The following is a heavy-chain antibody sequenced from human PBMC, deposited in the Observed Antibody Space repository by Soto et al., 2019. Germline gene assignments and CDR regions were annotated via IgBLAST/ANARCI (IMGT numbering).Heavy chain of an antibody. CDR2: IIPVFGTA. V-gene: IGHV1-69*01. Sequence: QVQLVQSGAEVKKPGSSVKVSCKASGGVFRNYAINWVRQALGQGLEWMGGIIPVFGTADYPQKFQGRVTITADESTTTAYMELTSLKTEDTAVYFCARDRWGSYSFESWGQGTLVTVAS. CDR3: ARDRWGSYSFES. CDR1: GGVFRNYA. D-gene: IGHD1-26*01. J-gene: IGHJ5*01.